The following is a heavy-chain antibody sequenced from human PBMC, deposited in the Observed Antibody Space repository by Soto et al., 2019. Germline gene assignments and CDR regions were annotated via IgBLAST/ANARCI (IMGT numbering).Heavy chain of an antibody. Sequence: GGSLRLSCAASGFTFSSYSMNWVRLAPGKGLEWVSSISSSSSYIYYADSVKGRFTISRDNAKNSLYLQMNSLRAEDTAVYYCARDASSLDYYYYGMDVWGQGTTVTVSS. CDR3: ARDASSLDYYYYGMDV. CDR2: ISSSSSYI. D-gene: IGHD6-13*01. J-gene: IGHJ6*02. CDR1: GFTFSSYS. V-gene: IGHV3-21*01.